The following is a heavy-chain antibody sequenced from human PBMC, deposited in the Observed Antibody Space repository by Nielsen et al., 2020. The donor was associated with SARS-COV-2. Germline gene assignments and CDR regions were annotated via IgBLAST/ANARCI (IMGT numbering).Heavy chain of an antibody. CDR1: GFTFRNYA. D-gene: IGHD5-12*01. J-gene: IGHJ5*02. CDR2: ISGSGGDT. V-gene: IGHV3-23*01. Sequence: GGSLRLSCAASGFTFRNYAMSWVRQAPGKRLEWVSTISGSGGDTYYADSVKGRFTISRDNSKDTLYLQMNGLRAVDTAVYYCAKDLVAVPAAGQWDWFDPWGQGALVNVSS. CDR3: AKDLVAVPAAGQWDWFDP.